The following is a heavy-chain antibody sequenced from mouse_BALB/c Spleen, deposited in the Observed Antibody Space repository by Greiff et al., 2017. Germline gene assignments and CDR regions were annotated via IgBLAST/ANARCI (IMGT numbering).Heavy chain of an antibody. D-gene: IGHD1-2*01. V-gene: IGHV1-4*02. CDR2: INPSSGYT. CDR3: AYLITTATGPFAY. Sequence: QVQLKESAAELARPGASVKMSCKASGYTFTSYTMHWVKQRPGQGLEWIGYINPSSGYTEYNQKFKDKTTLTADKSSSTAYMQLSSLTSEDSAVYYCAYLITTATGPFAYWGQGTLVTVSA. CDR1: GYTFTSYT. J-gene: IGHJ3*01.